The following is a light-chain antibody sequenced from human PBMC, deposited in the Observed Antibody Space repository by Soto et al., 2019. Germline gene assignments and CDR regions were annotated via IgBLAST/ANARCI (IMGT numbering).Light chain of an antibody. V-gene: IGLV1-44*01. J-gene: IGLJ2*01. CDR2: SNN. CDR3: AAWDASLNGVI. Sequence: QSVLTQQPSASGTPGQRVTISCSGSSSNIGTYTVNWYQQVPGTAPKLLIYSNNQRPSGVPDRFSGSKSGTSASLAISGLQSEDEADYYCAAWDASLNGVIFGGGTKLTVL. CDR1: SSNIGTYT.